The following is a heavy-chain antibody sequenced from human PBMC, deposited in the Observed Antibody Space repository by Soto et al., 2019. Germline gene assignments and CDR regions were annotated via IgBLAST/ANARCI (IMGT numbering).Heavy chain of an antibody. Sequence: EVQLLESGGGLVQPGGSLRLSCAASGFTFNTYDMSWVRQAPGTGLEWVSSIATTGETTLYADSVRGRFTISRDNSKNTLFLQITTLRADDTAIYYCVTHWGGWGHGTLVTVSS. D-gene: IGHD2-21*01. V-gene: IGHV3-23*01. CDR3: VTHWGG. CDR2: IATTGETT. CDR1: GFTFNTYD. J-gene: IGHJ4*01.